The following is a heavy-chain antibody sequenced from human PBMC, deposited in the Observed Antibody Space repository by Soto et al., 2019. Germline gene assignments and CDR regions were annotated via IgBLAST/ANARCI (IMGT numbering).Heavy chain of an antibody. D-gene: IGHD4-17*01. CDR3: AINHGGPFDY. V-gene: IGHV3-23*01. CDR2: ISGGTT. CDR1: GSTFSSDV. Sequence: PGGSLRLSCVASGSTFSSDVMSWVRQAPGKGLEWVSGISGGTTYYADSAKGRFTISRDNSKNTLYLQMNSLRAEDTAVYYCAINHGGPFDYWGQGTLVTVSS. J-gene: IGHJ4*02.